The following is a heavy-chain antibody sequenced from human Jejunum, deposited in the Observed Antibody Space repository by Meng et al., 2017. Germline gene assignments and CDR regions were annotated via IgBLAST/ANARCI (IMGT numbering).Heavy chain of an antibody. J-gene: IGHJ3*02. CDR1: GGSISSSNW. V-gene: IGHV4-4*02. D-gene: IGHD3-22*01. CDR2: IYHSGST. CDR3: ARSHPYYYDSSGVFDI. Sequence: SETLSLTCAVSGGSISSSNWWSWVRQPPGKGLEWIGEIYHSGSTNYNPSLKSRVTISVDKSKNQFSLKLSSVTAADTAVYYCARSHPYYYDSSGVFDIWGQGTMVTGS.